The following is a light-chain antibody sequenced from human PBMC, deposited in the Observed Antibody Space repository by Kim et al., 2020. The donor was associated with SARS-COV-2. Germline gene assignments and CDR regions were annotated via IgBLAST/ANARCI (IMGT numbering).Light chain of an antibody. CDR1: SSDIGGYNY. CDR2: DVS. Sequence: GQSVTISGTGSSSDIGGYNYVSWYQHHPGKAPKLMIYDVSKRPSGVPDRFSGLKSGNTASLTISGLQAEDEADYYCCSYAGSTYVFGTGTKVTVL. CDR3: CSYAGSTYV. V-gene: IGLV2-11*01. J-gene: IGLJ1*01.